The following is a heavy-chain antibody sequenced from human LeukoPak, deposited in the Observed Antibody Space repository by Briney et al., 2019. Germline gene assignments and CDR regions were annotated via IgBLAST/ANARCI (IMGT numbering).Heavy chain of an antibody. CDR1: GFTFSDYY. V-gene: IGHV3-11*01. CDR3: GRAGDMRYMDV. Sequence: PGGSLRLSCAASGFTFSDYYMSWIRQAPGKGLEWVSYISSSGSTIYYADSVRGRFTISRDNAKNSLFLQMNSLRVDDTATYYCGRAGDMRYMDVWGKGTAVAVS. CDR2: ISSSGSTI. J-gene: IGHJ6*03.